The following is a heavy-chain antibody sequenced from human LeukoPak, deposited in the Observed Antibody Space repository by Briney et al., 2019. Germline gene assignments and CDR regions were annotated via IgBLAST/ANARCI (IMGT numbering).Heavy chain of an antibody. Sequence: ASVKVTCKASGYSFTNYGISWVRQAPGQGLEWMGWISVYNGNTNYAQKVQGRVTMTTDTSTSTAYMELRSLRSDDTAVYYCAGSGGWDAFHIWGQGTLVTVSS. D-gene: IGHD2-15*01. CDR1: GYSFTNYG. V-gene: IGHV1-18*01. CDR3: AGSGGWDAFHI. CDR2: ISVYNGNT. J-gene: IGHJ3*02.